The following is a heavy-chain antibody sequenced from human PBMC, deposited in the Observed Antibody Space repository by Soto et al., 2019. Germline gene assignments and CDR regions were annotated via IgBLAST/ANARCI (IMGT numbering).Heavy chain of an antibody. V-gene: IGHV4-59*01. CDR2: IYYSGST. CDR1: GGSISSYY. D-gene: IGHD3-10*01. CDR3: ASSPRRVNWFDP. J-gene: IGHJ5*02. Sequence: SETLSLTCTVSGGSISSYYWSWIRQPPGKGLEWIGYIYYSGSTNYNPSLKSRVTVSVDTSKNQFSLKLSSVTAADTAVYYCASSPRRVNWFDPWGQGTLVTVS.